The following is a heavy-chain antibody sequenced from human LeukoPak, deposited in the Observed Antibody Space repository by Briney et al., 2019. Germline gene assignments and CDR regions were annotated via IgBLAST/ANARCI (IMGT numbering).Heavy chain of an antibody. V-gene: IGHV3-7*01. D-gene: IGHD3-22*01. J-gene: IGHJ6*02. CDR2: IKQDGSEK. Sequence: GGSLRLSCAASGFTFSSYWMSWVRQAPGKGLEWVANIKQDGSEKYYVDSVKGRFTISRDNAKNSLYLQMNSLRAEDTAVYYCARERGYYDSSGYYDSYYYYGMDVWGQGTTVTVSS. CDR1: GFTFSSYW. CDR3: ARERGYYDSSGYYDSYYYYGMDV.